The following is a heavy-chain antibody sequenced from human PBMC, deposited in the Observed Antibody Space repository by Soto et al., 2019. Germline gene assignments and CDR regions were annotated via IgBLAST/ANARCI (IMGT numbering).Heavy chain of an antibody. Sequence: QVQLVQSGAEVKKPGSSVKVSCKASGGTFSSYTIIWVRQAPGQGLEWMGKIIPIPNIANYAQKFQGRVKITADKSTSIAYMELSSLRSEDTAVYYCARGEPYYGSGSMSWFDPWGQGTLVTVSS. V-gene: IGHV1-69*02. CDR3: ARGEPYYGSGSMSWFDP. CDR1: GGTFSSYT. CDR2: IIPIPNIA. J-gene: IGHJ5*02. D-gene: IGHD3-10*01.